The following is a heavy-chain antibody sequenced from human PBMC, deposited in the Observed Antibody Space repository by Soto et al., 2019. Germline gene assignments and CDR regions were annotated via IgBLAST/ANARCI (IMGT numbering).Heavy chain of an antibody. Sequence: GGSLRLSCAASGFTFSSYGMHWVRQAPGKGLEWVAVISYDGSNKYYADSVKGRFTISRDNSKNTLYLQMNSLRAEDTAVYYCARGSDLYSNYYYGMDVWGQGTTVTVSS. CDR3: ARGSDLYSNYYYGMDV. CDR1: GFTFSSYG. J-gene: IGHJ6*02. CDR2: ISYDGSNK. D-gene: IGHD4-4*01. V-gene: IGHV3-30*03.